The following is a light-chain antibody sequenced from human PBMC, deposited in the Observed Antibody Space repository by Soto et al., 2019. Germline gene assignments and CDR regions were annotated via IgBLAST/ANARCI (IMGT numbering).Light chain of an antibody. J-gene: IGLJ2*01. CDR3: SAWDSILNGRGI. CDR1: SSNIGRHG. Sequence: QSVLTQPPSVSGTPGQGVTISCSGSSSNIGRHGANWYQQLPGTAPKLLIYNNNQRPSGVPDRFSGSRSGTSASLAISGLQSEDEADYYCSAWDSILNGRGIFGGGTKVTVL. V-gene: IGLV1-44*01. CDR2: NNN.